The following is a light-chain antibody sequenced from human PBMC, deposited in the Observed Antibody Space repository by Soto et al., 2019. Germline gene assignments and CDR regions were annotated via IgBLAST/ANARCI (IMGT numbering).Light chain of an antibody. CDR2: DVS. CDR3: CSYAGSYTLI. CDR1: SSDVGGYNY. Sequence: QSALTQPRSVSGSPGQSVTISCTGTSSDVGGYNYVSWYQLHPGKAPKLMIFDVSTRPSGVPDRFSGSKSGNTASLTISGLQAEDEADYYCCSYAGSYTLIFGGGTKLTVL. V-gene: IGLV2-11*01. J-gene: IGLJ2*01.